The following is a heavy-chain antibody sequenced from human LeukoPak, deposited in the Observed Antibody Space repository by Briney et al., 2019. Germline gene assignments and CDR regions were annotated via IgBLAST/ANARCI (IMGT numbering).Heavy chain of an antibody. D-gene: IGHD6-19*01. Sequence: KPSETLSLTCTVSGGSISNYFWSWIRQPQGKGLEWIGFITYSGSTDHNPSLKSRVTISVDASKNQFSLKLTSVTAADTAVYYCVRHTTSGWYQVVYWGQGTLVTVSS. V-gene: IGHV4-59*01. CDR3: VRHTTSGWYQVVY. CDR1: GGSISNYF. CDR2: ITYSGST. J-gene: IGHJ4*02.